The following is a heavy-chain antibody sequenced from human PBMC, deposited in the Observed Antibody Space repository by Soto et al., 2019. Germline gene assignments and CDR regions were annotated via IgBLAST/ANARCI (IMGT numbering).Heavy chain of an antibody. CDR2: IGPDGTYT. Sequence: EVQLVESGGGLVQPGGSLRLSCAASGFTFSSYLIHWARQAPGKGLVWVERIGPDGTYTGVAYSVKGRFTISRDNAKNTVYLQMNSLRVEDTAVYYCVTDLLYTTSSGSNYWGQGTLVTVSS. J-gene: IGHJ4*02. CDR1: GFTFSSYL. D-gene: IGHD6-6*01. CDR3: VTDLLYTTSSGSNY. V-gene: IGHV3-74*01.